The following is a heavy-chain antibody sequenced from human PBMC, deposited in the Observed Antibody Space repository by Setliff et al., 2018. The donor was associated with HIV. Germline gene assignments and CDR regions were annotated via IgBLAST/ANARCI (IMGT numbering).Heavy chain of an antibody. CDR3: ARTYSSNWYIDY. Sequence: PSETLSLTCAVSGYSIRDNFFWGGVRQPPGKGLEWIGHINTSGSTKYNPSLKSRLTMSVDSSGDQFSLTLTSVTAADTAVYYCARTYSSNWYIDYWGQGTLVTVSS. J-gene: IGHJ4*02. CDR1: GYSIRDNFF. CDR2: INTSGST. V-gene: IGHV4-4*07. D-gene: IGHD6-13*01.